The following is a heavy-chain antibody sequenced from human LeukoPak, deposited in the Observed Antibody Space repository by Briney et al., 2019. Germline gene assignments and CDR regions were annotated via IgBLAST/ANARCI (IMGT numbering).Heavy chain of an antibody. CDR1: GFTVSNNF. V-gene: IGHV3-53*01. Sequence: GGSLRLSCAASGFTVSNNFVTWVRQAPGKGLEWVSIIYSGGGTDYADSVKGRFTISRDNSKNTVYLRMNSLRAEDTAVYHCARKSLGIAAAGTFFGSWGQGTLVTVSS. CDR3: ARKSLGIAAAGTFFGS. CDR2: IYSGGGT. J-gene: IGHJ5*02. D-gene: IGHD6-13*01.